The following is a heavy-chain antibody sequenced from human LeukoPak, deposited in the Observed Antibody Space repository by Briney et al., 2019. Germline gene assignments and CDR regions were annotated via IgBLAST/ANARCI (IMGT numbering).Heavy chain of an antibody. J-gene: IGHJ1*01. CDR1: GGSISSYY. D-gene: IGHD3-16*01. CDR2: RYYSGST. CDR3: ARVRGDFETD. V-gene: IGHV4-59*01. Sequence: SETLSLTCSVSGGSISSYYWTWIRQPPGKGLEWIGYRYYSGSTTYNPSLKCRVTISVDTSKSQFSLKLISVTAADTAIYYCARVRGDFETDWGQGTLVTVSS.